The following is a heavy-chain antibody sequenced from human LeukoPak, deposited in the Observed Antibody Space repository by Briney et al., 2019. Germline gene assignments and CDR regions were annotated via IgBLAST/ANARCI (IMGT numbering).Heavy chain of an antibody. Sequence: GSVKVSCKVSGYTLTEISMHWARQAPGKGLEWMGWINPNSGGTNYAQKFQGRVTMTRDTSISTAYMELSRLRSDDTAVYYCARDRVAARIGYYFDYWGQGTLVTVSS. CDR3: ARDRVAARIGYYFDY. D-gene: IGHD6-6*01. CDR2: INPNSGGT. CDR1: GYTLTEIS. J-gene: IGHJ4*02. V-gene: IGHV1-2*02.